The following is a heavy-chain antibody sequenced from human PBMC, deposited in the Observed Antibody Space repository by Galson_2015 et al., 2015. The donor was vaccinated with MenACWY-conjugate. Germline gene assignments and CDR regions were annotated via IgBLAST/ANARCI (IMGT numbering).Heavy chain of an antibody. CDR3: TSPQYYYDNSGLDS. V-gene: IGHV3-73*01. Sequence: SLRLSCETSGFTFSDSHMCWIRQPPGKGLEWVGRIATKAGKYAAAYAASVEGRFSISRDDSRNTVYLQMTNLRHEDTAVYYCTSPQYYYDNSGLDSWGLGTLVTVSS. CDR1: GFTFSDSH. CDR2: IATKAGKYAA. J-gene: IGHJ4*02. D-gene: IGHD3-22*01.